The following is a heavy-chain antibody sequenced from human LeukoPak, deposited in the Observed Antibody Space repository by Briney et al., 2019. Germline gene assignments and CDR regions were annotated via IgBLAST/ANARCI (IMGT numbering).Heavy chain of an antibody. CDR1: GFTFDDYA. V-gene: IGHV3-9*01. CDR2: ISWNSGSI. CDR3: AAYLYDSSGYYYGGSAFDI. J-gene: IGHJ3*02. D-gene: IGHD3-22*01. Sequence: PGGSLRLSCAASGFTFDDYAMHWVRQAPGKGLEWVSGISWNSGSIGYADSVKGRFTISRDNAKNSLYPQMNSLRAEDTALYYCAAYLYDSSGYYYGGSAFDIWGQGTMVTVSS.